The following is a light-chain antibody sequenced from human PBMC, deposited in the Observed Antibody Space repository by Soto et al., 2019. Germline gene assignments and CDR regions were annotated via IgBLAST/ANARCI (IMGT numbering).Light chain of an antibody. Sequence: ENVLTQSPDTLSLSPGERATLSCRAIQSISSSYLAWYQQKPGQAPRLLIYGASSRATGIPDRFSGSGSGTDFTLTISRLEPEDFAVYYCQQYNSWPPITFGQGTRLEI. V-gene: IGKV3-20*01. CDR1: QSISSSY. CDR3: QQYNSWPPIT. CDR2: GAS. J-gene: IGKJ5*01.